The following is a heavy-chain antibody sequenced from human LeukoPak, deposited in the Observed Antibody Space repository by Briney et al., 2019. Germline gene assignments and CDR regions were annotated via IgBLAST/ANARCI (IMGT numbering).Heavy chain of an antibody. J-gene: IGHJ3*02. CDR1: GGTFSSYA. CDR3: ARVSSGTRDAFDT. V-gene: IGHV1-46*01. Sequence: GASVKVSCKASGGTFSSYAISWVRQAPGQGLEWMGIINPSGGSTSYAQKFQGRVTMTRDMSTSTVYMELNSLRSEDTAVYYCARVSSGTRDAFDTWGQGTMVTVSS. CDR2: INPSGGST. D-gene: IGHD3-10*01.